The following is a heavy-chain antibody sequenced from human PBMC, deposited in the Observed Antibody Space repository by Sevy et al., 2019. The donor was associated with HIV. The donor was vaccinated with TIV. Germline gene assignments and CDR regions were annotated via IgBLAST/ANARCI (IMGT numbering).Heavy chain of an antibody. J-gene: IGHJ6*02. D-gene: IGHD3-10*01. Sequence: GGSRRLSCAASGFTFSSYEMNWVRQAPGKGLEWVSYISSSRSTIYYADSVKGRFTISRDNAKNSLYLQMNSLRAEDTAVYYCARDLDGSGSYYGYYYYGMDVWGQGTTVTVSS. CDR1: GFTFSSYE. V-gene: IGHV3-48*03. CDR2: ISSSRSTI. CDR3: ARDLDGSGSYYGYYYYGMDV.